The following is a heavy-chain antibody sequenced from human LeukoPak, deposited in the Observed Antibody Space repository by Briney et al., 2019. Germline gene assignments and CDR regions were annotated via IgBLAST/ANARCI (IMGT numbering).Heavy chain of an antibody. CDR2: IYPGDSDT. V-gene: IGHV5-51*01. CDR1: GYSFTSYW. CDR3: ARHGGVDIVATSLDY. Sequence: PGESLKISCKGSGYSFTSYWIGWVRQMPGKGLEWMGIIYPGDSDTRYSPSFQGQVTISADKSISTAYLQWSSLKASDTAMYYCARHGGVDIVATSLDYWGQGTLVTVSS. J-gene: IGHJ4*02. D-gene: IGHD5-12*01.